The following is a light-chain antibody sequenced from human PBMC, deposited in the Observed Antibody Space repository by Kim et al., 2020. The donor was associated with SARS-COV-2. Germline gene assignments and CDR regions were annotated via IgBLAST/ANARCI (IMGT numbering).Light chain of an antibody. Sequence: ASVGDRITITCRASQSISTYLNWYQQKPGKAPKLLIYGASILQSGVPSRFSGSGSGTDFTLTISSLQPEDFATYYCQQSYRTAWTFGQGTKVDIK. J-gene: IGKJ1*01. CDR2: GAS. V-gene: IGKV1-39*01. CDR3: QQSYRTAWT. CDR1: QSISTY.